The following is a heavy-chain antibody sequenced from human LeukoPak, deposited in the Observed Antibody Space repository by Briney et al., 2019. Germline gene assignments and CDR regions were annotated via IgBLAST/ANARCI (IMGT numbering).Heavy chain of an antibody. CDR2: ISSSCITI. CDR1: GFTFSSYE. J-gene: IGHJ6*04. Sequence: GGSLRLSCAASGFTFSSYEMNLVRQAPGKGLEWVSYISSSCITIYYADSVKGRFTISRDNAKNSLYLQMNSLRAEDTAVYYCAELGITMIGGVWGKGATVTISS. V-gene: IGHV3-48*03. D-gene: IGHD3-10*02. CDR3: AELGITMIGGV.